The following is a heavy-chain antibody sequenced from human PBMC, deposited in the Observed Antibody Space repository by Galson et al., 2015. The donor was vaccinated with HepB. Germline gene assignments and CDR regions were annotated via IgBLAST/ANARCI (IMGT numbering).Heavy chain of an antibody. CDR1: GFTFSSYS. CDR3: ARYGEIAVAGHFDY. CDR2: ISSSSSTI. Sequence: SLRLSCAASGFTFSSYSMNWVRQAPGKGLEWVSYISSSSSTIYYADSVKGRFTISRDNAKNSLYLQMNSLRAEDTAVYYCARYGEIAVAGHFDYWGQGTLVTVSS. D-gene: IGHD6-19*01. V-gene: IGHV3-48*01. J-gene: IGHJ4*02.